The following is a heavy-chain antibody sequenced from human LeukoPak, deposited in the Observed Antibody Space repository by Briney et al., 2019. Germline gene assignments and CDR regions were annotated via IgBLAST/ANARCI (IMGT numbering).Heavy chain of an antibody. D-gene: IGHD3-9*01. CDR1: GFTFSSYA. CDR2: ISYDGSNK. J-gene: IGHJ4*02. Sequence: GGSLRLSCAASGFTFSSYAMHWVRQAPGKGLEWVAVISYDGSNKYYADSVKGRFTISRDNSKNTLYLQMNSLRAEDTAVYYCARGTYYDILTGYYQFDYWGQGTLVTVSS. CDR3: ARGTYYDILTGYYQFDY. V-gene: IGHV3-30-3*01.